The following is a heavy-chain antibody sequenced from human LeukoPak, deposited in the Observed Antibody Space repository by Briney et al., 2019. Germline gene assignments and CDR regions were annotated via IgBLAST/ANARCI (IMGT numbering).Heavy chain of an antibody. CDR2: IASETYGGTA. Sequence: GGSLRLPCTASGFTFGDYAMTWVRQAPGKGLEWVGFIASETYGGTAEYAASVKGRFTISRDDSKSIAYLQIHSLKTEDTAVYYCTRDGMDYYGSGSYRGFDYWGQGTLVTVSS. V-gene: IGHV3-49*04. D-gene: IGHD3-10*01. J-gene: IGHJ4*02. CDR1: GFTFGDYA. CDR3: TRDGMDYYGSGSYRGFDY.